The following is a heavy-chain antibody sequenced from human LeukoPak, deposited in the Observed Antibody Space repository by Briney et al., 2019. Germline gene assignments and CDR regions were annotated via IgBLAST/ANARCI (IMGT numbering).Heavy chain of an antibody. J-gene: IGHJ4*02. CDR1: GFIFSTYN. CDR2: ITSRSSYI. Sequence: GGSLRLSCAASGFIFSTYNMAWVRQAPGKGLEWVSSITSRSSYIYYVDSVKGRFTISRDNAKNSLYLQMNSLRAEDTAVYYCAGNVQLERAFDFWGQGTLVTVSS. V-gene: IGHV3-21*01. CDR3: AGNVQLERAFDF. D-gene: IGHD1-1*01.